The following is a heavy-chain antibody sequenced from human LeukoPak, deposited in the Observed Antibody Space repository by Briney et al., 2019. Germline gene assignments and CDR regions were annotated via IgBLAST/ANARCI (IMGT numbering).Heavy chain of an antibody. Sequence: GGSLRLSCAASGFTFSSYAMHWVRQAPGKGLEWVAVISYDGSNKYYADSVKGRFTISRDNSKSTLYLQMNSLRAEDTAVYYCARDQNYGDTYYFDYWGQGTLVTVSS. CDR1: GFTFSSYA. J-gene: IGHJ4*02. D-gene: IGHD4-17*01. CDR2: ISYDGSNK. V-gene: IGHV3-30-3*01. CDR3: ARDQNYGDTYYFDY.